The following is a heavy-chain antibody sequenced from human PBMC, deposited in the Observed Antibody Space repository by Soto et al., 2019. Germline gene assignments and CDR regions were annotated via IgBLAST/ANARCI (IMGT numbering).Heavy chain of an antibody. CDR2: IKDDGSEK. CDR1: AFSFSNFW. J-gene: IGHJ3*02. V-gene: IGHV3-7*01. Sequence: EVQLVESGGGLVQPGGSLRLSCAASAFSFSNFWMAWVRQTPGKGPEWVATIKDDGSEKYYVDSLKGRFTVSRDNAENSLYPQMNSLRVEDTAIYYCKRDVGWGDFDIWGQGTMVIVSS. CDR3: KRDVGWGDFDI. D-gene: IGHD6-19*01.